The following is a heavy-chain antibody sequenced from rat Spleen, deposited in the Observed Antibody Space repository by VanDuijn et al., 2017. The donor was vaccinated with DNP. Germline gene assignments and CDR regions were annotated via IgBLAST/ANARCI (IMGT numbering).Heavy chain of an antibody. CDR1: GFSLTRDG. D-gene: IGHD4-3*01. CDR3: TRDPLYNSGALDA. V-gene: IGHV2S12*01. J-gene: IGHJ4*01. CDR2: MSSGGST. Sequence: QVQLKESGPGLVQPSQTLSLTCTVSGFSLTRDGVTWVRPPPGKGLEWLAAMSSGGSTYYNSTLKSRLSLSRDTSTNQIFLKMNSLQIEDTAIYFCTRDPLYNSGALDAWGQGISVTVSS.